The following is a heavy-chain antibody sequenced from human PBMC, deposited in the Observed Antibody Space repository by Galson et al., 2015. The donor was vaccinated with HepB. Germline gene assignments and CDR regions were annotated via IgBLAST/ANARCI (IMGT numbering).Heavy chain of an antibody. D-gene: IGHD3-22*01. CDR3: ARGHYYDSTEAYYFDY. V-gene: IGHV6-1*01. CDR1: GDSVSSNRAA. J-gene: IGHJ4*02. CDR2: TYYRSKWSS. Sequence: CAISGDSVSSNRAAWNWIRQSPSRGLEWLGRTYYRSKWSSDYAASVKSRITINADTSKNQFSLQLNSVTPEDTAVYYCARGHYYDSTEAYYFDYWGQGTLVTVSS.